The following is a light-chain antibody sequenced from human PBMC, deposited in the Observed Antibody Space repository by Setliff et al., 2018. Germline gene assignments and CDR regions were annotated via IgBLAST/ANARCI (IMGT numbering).Light chain of an antibody. CDR2: EVS. CDR1: NSDVGGYNY. Sequence: QSALTQPASVSGSPGQSITISCTGSNSDVGGYNYVSWYQQYPGKAPKLMIYEVSDRPSGVSNRFSGSKSGNTASLTISGLQAEYEADYYCNSYTSSRTYVFGTGTKVTVL. V-gene: IGLV2-14*01. CDR3: NSYTSSRTYV. J-gene: IGLJ1*01.